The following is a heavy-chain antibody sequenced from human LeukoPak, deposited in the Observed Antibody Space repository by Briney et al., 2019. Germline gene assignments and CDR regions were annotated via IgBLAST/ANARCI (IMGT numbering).Heavy chain of an antibody. V-gene: IGHV4-34*01. J-gene: IGHJ4*02. Sequence: SETLSLTCAVYGGSFSGYYWSWIRQPPGKGLEWIGEINHSGSTNYNPSLKSRVTMSVDTSKNQFSLRLSSVTAADTAVYYCARTFLVVGANDYWGQGTLVTVSS. D-gene: IGHD1-26*01. CDR2: INHSGST. CDR1: GGSFSGYY. CDR3: ARTFLVVGANDY.